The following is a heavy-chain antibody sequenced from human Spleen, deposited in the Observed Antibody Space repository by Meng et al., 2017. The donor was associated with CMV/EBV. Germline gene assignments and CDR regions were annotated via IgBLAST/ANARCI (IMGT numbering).Heavy chain of an antibody. D-gene: IGHD6-19*01. V-gene: IGHV3-21*01. CDR1: GFTFSSYS. J-gene: IGHJ5*02. CDR2: ISSSSSYI. CDR3: AGRIAVAGSGGKRHWFDP. Sequence: GESLKISCAASGFTFSSYSMNWVRQAPGKGLDWVSSISSSSSYIYYADSVKGRFTISRDNAKNSLYLQMNSLRAEDTAVYYCAGRIAVAGSGGKRHWFDPWGQGTLVTVSS.